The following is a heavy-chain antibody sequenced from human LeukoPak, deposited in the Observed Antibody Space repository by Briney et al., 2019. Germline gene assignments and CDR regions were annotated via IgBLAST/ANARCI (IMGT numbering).Heavy chain of an antibody. J-gene: IGHJ4*02. D-gene: IGHD2-2*01. CDR3: ARGSRYCSSTSCYNFDY. Sequence: PGGSLRLSCAASGFTFSSYWMSWVRQAAGKGLEWVANIKEDGSEKYYVDSVKGRFIISRDNAKNSLYLLMNSLRAEDTAVYYCARGSRYCSSTSCYNFDYWGQGTLVTVSS. CDR1: GFTFSSYW. V-gene: IGHV3-7*03. CDR2: IKEDGSEK.